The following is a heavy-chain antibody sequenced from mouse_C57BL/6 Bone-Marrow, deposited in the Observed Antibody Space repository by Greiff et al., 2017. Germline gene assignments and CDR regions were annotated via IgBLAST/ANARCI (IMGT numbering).Heavy chain of an antibody. V-gene: IGHV1-85*01. Sequence: LVESGPELVKPGASVKLSCKASGYTFTSYDINWVKQRPGQGLEWIGWIYPRDGSTKYNEKFKGKATLTVDTSSSTAYMELHSLTSEDSAVYFCARLEFDGSSGDWYFDVWGTVTTVTVSS. CDR1: GYTFTSYD. J-gene: IGHJ1*03. D-gene: IGHD1-1*01. CDR2: IYPRDGST. CDR3: ARLEFDGSSGDWYFDV.